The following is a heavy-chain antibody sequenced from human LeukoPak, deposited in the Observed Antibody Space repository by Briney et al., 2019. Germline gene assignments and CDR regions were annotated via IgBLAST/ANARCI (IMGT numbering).Heavy chain of an antibody. Sequence: SETLSLTCAVSGGSISSGGYSWSWIRQPPGKGLEWIGYIYHSGSTYYNPSLKSRVTISVDRSKNQFSLKLSSVTAADTAVYYCARDGYCTSASCSDAFDIWGQGTMVTVSS. CDR1: GGSISSGGYS. J-gene: IGHJ3*02. CDR3: ARDGYCTSASCSDAFDI. V-gene: IGHV4-30-2*01. CDR2: IYHSGST. D-gene: IGHD2-2*03.